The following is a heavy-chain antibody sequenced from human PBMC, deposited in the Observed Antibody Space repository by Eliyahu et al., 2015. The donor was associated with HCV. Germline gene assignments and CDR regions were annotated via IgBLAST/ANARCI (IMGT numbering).Heavy chain of an antibody. Sequence: EVQLVASGGGLVKPGGSLRLSCALXGLSLRXAWMGWVRHTPGKGMEWVGRLKRKSDGGTTDYAAPVKGRFTIFGDDSKNTLFLEMNSLKIEDTAVYYCTTDXGITARPLXDLWGQGTLVTVSS. CDR2: LKRKSDGGTT. J-gene: IGHJ5*02. V-gene: IGHV3-15*01. CDR3: TTDXGITARPLXDL. D-gene: IGHD6-6*01. CDR1: GLSLRXAW.